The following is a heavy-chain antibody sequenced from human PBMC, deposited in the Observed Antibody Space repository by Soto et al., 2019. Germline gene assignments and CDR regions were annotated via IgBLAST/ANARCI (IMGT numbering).Heavy chain of an antibody. CDR3: TSTSIAARSGSRGYDY. CDR2: IRSKAYGGTT. Sequence: GGSLILSCTASGFTFGDYSMSWFRQAPGKGLEWVGFIRSKAYGGTTEYAASVKGRFTISRDDSKSIAYLQMNSLKTEDTAVYYCTSTSIAARSGSRGYDYWGQGTLVTVSS. V-gene: IGHV3-49*03. J-gene: IGHJ4*02. CDR1: GFTFGDYS. D-gene: IGHD6-6*01.